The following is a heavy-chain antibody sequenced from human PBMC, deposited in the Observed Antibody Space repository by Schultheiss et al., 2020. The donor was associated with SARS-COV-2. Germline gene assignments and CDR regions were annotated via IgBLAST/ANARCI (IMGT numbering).Heavy chain of an antibody. CDR1: GFTFSNAW. CDR3: TTDPITMIVVVMDY. CDR2: IKSKTDGGTT. J-gene: IGHJ4*02. D-gene: IGHD3-22*01. V-gene: IGHV3-15*01. Sequence: GESLKISCAASGFTFSNAWMSWVRQAPGKGLEWVGRIKSKTDGGTTDYAAPVKGRFTISRDDSKNTLYLQMNSLKTEDTAVYYCTTDPITMIVVVMDYWGQGTLVTVSS.